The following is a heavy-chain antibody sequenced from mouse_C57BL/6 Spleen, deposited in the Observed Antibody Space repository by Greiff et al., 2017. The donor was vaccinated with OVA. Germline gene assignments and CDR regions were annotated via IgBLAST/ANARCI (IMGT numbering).Heavy chain of an antibody. Sequence: VHVKQSGPVLVKPGASVKMSCKASGYTFTDYYMNWVKQSHGKSLEWIGVINPYNGGTSYNQKFKGKATLTVDKSSSTAYMELNSLTSEDSAVYYCAFGSFDYWGQGTTLTVSS. CDR2: INPYNGGT. CDR1: GYTFTDYY. J-gene: IGHJ2*01. CDR3: AFGSFDY. V-gene: IGHV1-19*01.